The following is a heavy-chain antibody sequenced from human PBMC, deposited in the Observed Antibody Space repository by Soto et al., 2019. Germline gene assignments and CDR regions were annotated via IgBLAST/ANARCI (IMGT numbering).Heavy chain of an antibody. Sequence: GGSLRLSCAASGFTFSDYYMSWIRQAPGKGLEWVSYISSSSSYTNYADSEKGRFTISRDNAKNSLYLQMNSLRAEDTAVYYCARAPEEVGPFDYWGQGTLVTVSS. D-gene: IGHD1-26*01. V-gene: IGHV3-11*05. CDR1: GFTFSDYY. CDR3: ARAPEEVGPFDY. J-gene: IGHJ4*02. CDR2: ISSSSSYT.